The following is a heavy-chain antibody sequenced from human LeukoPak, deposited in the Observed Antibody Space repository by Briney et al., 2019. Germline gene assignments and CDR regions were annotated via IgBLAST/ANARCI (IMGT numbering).Heavy chain of an antibody. J-gene: IGHJ4*02. D-gene: IGHD6-13*01. CDR3: AKDRYSSSWYYFDY. Sequence: GGSLRLSCAASGFTFTNYALSWVRQAPGKGLEWVSAISGSGNSTYYADSVKGRFTISRDNSKNTLYLQMISLGAEDTALYYCAKDRYSSSWYYFDYWGQGTLVTVSS. CDR2: ISGSGNST. CDR1: GFTFTNYA. V-gene: IGHV3-23*01.